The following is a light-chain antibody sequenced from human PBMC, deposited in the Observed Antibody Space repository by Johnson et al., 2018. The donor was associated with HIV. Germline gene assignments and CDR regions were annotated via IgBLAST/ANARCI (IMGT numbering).Light chain of an antibody. CDR1: DSDIGNNY. CDR2: ENN. V-gene: IGLV1-51*02. CDR3: GTWDSSLSAYV. Sequence: HSVLTQPPSVSAAPGQKVTISCFGSDSDIGNNYVSWYQQLPGTAPKLLIYENNKRPSGIPDRFSGSKSGTSATLGITGLQTGDEADYYCGTWDSSLSAYVFGTGTKVTVL. J-gene: IGLJ1*01.